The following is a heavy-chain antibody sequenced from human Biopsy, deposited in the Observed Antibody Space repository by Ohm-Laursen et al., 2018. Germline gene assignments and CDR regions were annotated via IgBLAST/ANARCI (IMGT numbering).Heavy chain of an antibody. J-gene: IGHJ1*01. Sequence: SVKVPCKTPGGTFSNYGVNWVRQAPGQGLEWLGGNIPILGTGNYAQKFQDRVTVAADTSTSTATMELRSLRSDDTAVYYCATKLTGYFHHWGQGTLVIVSS. CDR1: GGTFSNYG. CDR3: ATKLTGYFHH. V-gene: IGHV1-69*06. CDR2: NIPILGTG. D-gene: IGHD3-9*01.